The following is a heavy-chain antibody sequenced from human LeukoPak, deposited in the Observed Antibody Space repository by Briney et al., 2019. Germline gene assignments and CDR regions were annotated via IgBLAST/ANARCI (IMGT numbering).Heavy chain of an antibody. Sequence: LPGGSLRLSCAASGFTFSSYDMHWVRHATGKGLEWVSAIGTAGDTYYPGSVKGRFTISRENAKNSLYLQMNSLRAGDTAVYYCARGLEYGENYSYYTIDVWGQKATGTVSS. V-gene: IGHV3-13*01. D-gene: IGHD4-17*01. CDR3: ARGLEYGENYSYYTIDV. CDR2: IGTAGDT. CDR1: GFTFSSYD. J-gene: IGHJ6*02.